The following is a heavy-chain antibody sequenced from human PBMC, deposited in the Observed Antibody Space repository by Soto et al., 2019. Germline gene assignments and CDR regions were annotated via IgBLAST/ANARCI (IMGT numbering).Heavy chain of an antibody. CDR1: GGSFSGYY. CDR2: INHSGST. V-gene: IGHV4-34*01. D-gene: IGHD6-6*01. J-gene: IGHJ5*02. CDR3: ARRGKYSSSSGPVYWFDP. Sequence: QVQLQQWGAGLLKPSETLSLTCAVYGGSFSGYYWSWIRQPPGKGLEWIGEINHSGSTNYNPSLKSRVTISVDTSKNQFSLKLSSVTAADTAVYYCARRGKYSSSSGPVYWFDPWGQGTLVTVSS.